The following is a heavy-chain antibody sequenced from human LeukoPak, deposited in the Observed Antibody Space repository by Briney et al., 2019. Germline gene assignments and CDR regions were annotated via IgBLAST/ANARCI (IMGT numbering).Heavy chain of an antibody. J-gene: IGHJ4*02. D-gene: IGHD4-11*01. CDR3: ARALTVNLDY. V-gene: IGHV3-23*01. Sequence: GGSLRLSCAASGFTFNNYAMTWVRQAPGKGLEWVSVIPGVGGGRTYYADSVKGRFTISRDNSKSTLYLQMNSLRAEDTAVYYCARALTVNLDYWGQGTLVTVSS. CDR1: GFTFNNYA. CDR2: IPGVGGGRT.